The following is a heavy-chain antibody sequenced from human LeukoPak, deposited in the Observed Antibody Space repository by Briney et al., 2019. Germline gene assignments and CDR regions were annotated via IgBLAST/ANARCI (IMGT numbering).Heavy chain of an antibody. CDR2: IYYSGST. J-gene: IGHJ4*02. Sequence: SETLSLTCTVSGGSISSYYWGWIRQPPGKGLEWIGSIYYSGSTYYNPSLKSRVTISVDTSKNQFSLKLSSVTAADTAVYYCASIAVAGKNYWGQGTLVTVSS. V-gene: IGHV4-39*01. D-gene: IGHD6-19*01. CDR1: GGSISSYY. CDR3: ASIAVAGKNY.